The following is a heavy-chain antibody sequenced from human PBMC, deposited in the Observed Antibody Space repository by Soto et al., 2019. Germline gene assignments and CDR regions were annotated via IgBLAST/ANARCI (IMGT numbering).Heavy chain of an antibody. D-gene: IGHD2-21*02. Sequence: QITLKESGPTLVKPTQTLTLTCTFSGFSLSSSGVGVGWIRQPPGKALEWLALIFWDDDKRYSPSLKSRLTITKDTSRNQVVLTLTNMDPVDTATYYCAHRGNTVVTYDYWGQGTLVTVSS. CDR1: GFSLSSSGVG. CDR3: AHRGNTVVTYDY. J-gene: IGHJ4*02. CDR2: IFWDDDK. V-gene: IGHV2-5*02.